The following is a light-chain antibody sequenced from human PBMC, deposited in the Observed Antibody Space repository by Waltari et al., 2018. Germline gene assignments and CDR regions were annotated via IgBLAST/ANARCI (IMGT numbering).Light chain of an antibody. Sequence: DIHMTQSPSSLSASVGDRVTITCRASQTINKYLNGYQQKPGKAPKVLISVVSYLHTGVPSRFSGSGSGTDFTLTISSLQPEDFATYYCQQSDSLPLTFGGGTKVEIK. CDR3: QQSDSLPLT. CDR1: QTINKY. V-gene: IGKV1-39*01. CDR2: VVS. J-gene: IGKJ4*01.